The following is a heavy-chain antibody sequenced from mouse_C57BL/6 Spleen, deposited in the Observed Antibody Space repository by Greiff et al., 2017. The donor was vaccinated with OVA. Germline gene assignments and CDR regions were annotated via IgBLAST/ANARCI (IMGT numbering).Heavy chain of an antibody. J-gene: IGHJ3*01. CDR2: IDPSDSYT. Sequence: QVQLQQPGAELVKPGASVKLSCKASGYTFTSYWMQWVKQRPGQGLEWIGEIDPSDSYTNYNPKFKGKATLTVDTSSRTAYLQLSSLTSEYYEVDDCARTNYYGSRAWFAYWGQGTLVTVSA. CDR1: GYTFTSYW. CDR3: ARTNYYGSRAWFAY. V-gene: IGHV1-50*01. D-gene: IGHD1-1*01.